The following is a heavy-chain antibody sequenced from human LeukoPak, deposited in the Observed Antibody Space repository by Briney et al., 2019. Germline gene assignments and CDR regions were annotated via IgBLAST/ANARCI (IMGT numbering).Heavy chain of an antibody. CDR2: INHSGST. V-gene: IGHV4-34*01. CDR1: SGSFSGYY. CDR3: ARGAAWIQLWPNWFDP. J-gene: IGHJ5*02. Sequence: SETLSLTCAVYSGSFSGYYWSWIRQPPGKGLEWIGEINHSGSTNYNPSLKSRVTISVDTSKNQFSLKLSSVTAADTAVYYCARGAAWIQLWPNWFDPWGQGTLVTVSS. D-gene: IGHD5-18*01.